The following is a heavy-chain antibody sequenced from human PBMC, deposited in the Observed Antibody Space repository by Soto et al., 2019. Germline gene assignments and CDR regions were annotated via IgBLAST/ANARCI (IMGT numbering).Heavy chain of an antibody. Sequence: QVQLQQWGAGPLRPLETLSLTCGVSGGSFSGYYWAWIRQSPGKGLEWIGEINDRGSINYNPSLKSGVSFSVDTSKNHYSLNLRSVTAADTAVYYCARESHDILTGPPWVWYFDLWGRGTLVTVSS. CDR1: GGSFSGYY. J-gene: IGHJ2*01. D-gene: IGHD3-9*01. CDR2: INDRGSI. V-gene: IGHV4-34*01. CDR3: ARESHDILTGPPWVWYFDL.